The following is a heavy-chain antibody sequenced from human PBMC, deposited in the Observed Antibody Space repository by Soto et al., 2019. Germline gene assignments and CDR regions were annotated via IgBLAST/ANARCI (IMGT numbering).Heavy chain of an antibody. CDR2: MNPNSGNT. CDR3: AREGTAYYDILTGNPGHGYFYGMDV. D-gene: IGHD3-9*01. J-gene: IGHJ6*02. CDR1: GYTFTSYN. Sequence: ASVKVSCKASGYTFTSYNINWVRQATGQGLGWMGWMNPNSGNTGYAQKIQGRVTMTRNTSISTAYMELSSLRSEDTAVYYCAREGTAYYDILTGNPGHGYFYGMDVWGQGTTVTVSS. V-gene: IGHV1-8*01.